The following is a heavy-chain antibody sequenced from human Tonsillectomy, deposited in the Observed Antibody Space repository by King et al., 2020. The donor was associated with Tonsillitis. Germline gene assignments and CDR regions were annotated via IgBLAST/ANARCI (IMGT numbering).Heavy chain of an antibody. CDR3: ARDSGWWYDY. CDR2: ISYDGSNK. CDR1: RFTFSSYA. D-gene: IGHD2-15*01. V-gene: IGHV3-30*04. J-gene: IGHJ4*02. Sequence: VQLVESGGGVVQPGRCLRLSCAASRFTFSSYAMHWVRQAPGKGLEWVAVISYDGSNKNYADSVKGRFTISRDNSKNTLYLQMNTLRTEDTAVYYCARDSGWWYDYWGQGTLVTVSS.